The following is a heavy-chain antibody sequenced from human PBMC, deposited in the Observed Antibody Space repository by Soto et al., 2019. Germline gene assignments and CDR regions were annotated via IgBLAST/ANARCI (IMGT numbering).Heavy chain of an antibody. J-gene: IGHJ3*02. CDR2: INHSGST. D-gene: IGHD3-22*01. CDR3: ARGPESGYYYDSSGAFDI. V-gene: IGHV4-34*01. CDR1: GGSFSGYY. Sequence: QVQLQLWGAGLLKPSETLSLTCAVYGGSFSGYYWSWIRQPPGKGLEWIGEINHSGSTNYNPSLKSRVTISVDTSKNQFSLKLSSVTAADTAVYYCARGPESGYYYDSSGAFDIWGQGTMVTVSS.